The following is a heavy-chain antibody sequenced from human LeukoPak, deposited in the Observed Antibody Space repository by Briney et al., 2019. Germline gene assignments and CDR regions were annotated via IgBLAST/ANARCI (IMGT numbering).Heavy chain of an antibody. J-gene: IGHJ4*02. D-gene: IGHD1-26*01. CDR1: GGSISSYY. V-gene: IGHV4-59*01. CDR2: IYYSGST. CDR3: ARGEWELPFDY. Sequence: SETLSLTCTVSGGSISSYYWSWIRQPPGKGLEWIGYIYYSGSTNYNPSLKSRVTISVDTSKNQFSLKLSSVTAADTAVYYCARGEWELPFDYWGQGTLVTVSS.